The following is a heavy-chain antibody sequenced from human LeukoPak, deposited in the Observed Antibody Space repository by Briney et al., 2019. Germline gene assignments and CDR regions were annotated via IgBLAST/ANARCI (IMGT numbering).Heavy chain of an antibody. J-gene: IGHJ4*02. Sequence: GGSLRLSCAASGFTVSSNYMSWVRQAPGKGLEWVSVIYSGGSTYYADSVKGRFTISRDNSKNTLYLQMNSLRAEDTAVYYCARESPGGYGGFFDYWGQGTLVTVSS. D-gene: IGHD3-3*01. CDR1: GFTVSSNY. V-gene: IGHV3-53*01. CDR3: ARESPGGYGGFFDY. CDR2: IYSGGST.